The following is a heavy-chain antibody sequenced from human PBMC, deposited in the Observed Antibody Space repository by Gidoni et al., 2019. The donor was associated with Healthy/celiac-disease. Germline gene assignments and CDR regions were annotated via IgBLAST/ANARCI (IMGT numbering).Heavy chain of an antibody. CDR1: GFTFADYA. CDR3: AKRSGYEYYFDY. J-gene: IGHJ4*02. V-gene: IGHV3-9*01. Sequence: EVQLVESGGGLVQPGRSLRLSCAASGFTFADYAMHWVRQAPGKGLEWVSGISWNSGSIGYADSVKGRFTISRDNAKNSLYLQMNSLRAEDTALYYCAKRSGYEYYFDYWGQGTLVTVSS. CDR2: ISWNSGSI. D-gene: IGHD5-12*01.